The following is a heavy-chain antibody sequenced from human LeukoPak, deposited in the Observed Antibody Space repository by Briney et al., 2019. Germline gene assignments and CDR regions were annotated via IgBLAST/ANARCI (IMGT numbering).Heavy chain of an antibody. D-gene: IGHD1-26*01. CDR2: VSDSGST. CDR1: GGSISSYY. CDR3: ARHKSGSFYRLDY. J-gene: IGHJ4*02. Sequence: SETLSLTCTVSGGSISSYYWSWIRQPPGKGLEWIGYVSDSGSTNYNPSLNSRVTISVDTSRNQLSLKISSVTAADTAVYFCARHKSGSFYRLDYWGQGTQVTVSS. V-gene: IGHV4-59*08.